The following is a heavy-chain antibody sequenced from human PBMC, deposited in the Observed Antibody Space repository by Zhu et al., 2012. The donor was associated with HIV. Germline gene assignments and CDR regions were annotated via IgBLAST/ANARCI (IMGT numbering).Heavy chain of an antibody. Sequence: QVQLQESGPRLVKPSETLSLTCSISNGSIGNHFWTWIRQPAGKGLEWVGRIYTGGYTNYNPSLKSRITMSVDTSKNQFSLKLTSVTAADTAVYYCAREGVAAAMRFWGQGILVTVSS. CDR3: AREGVAAAMRF. V-gene: IGHV4-4*07. CDR1: NGSIGNHF. J-gene: IGHJ4*02. CDR2: IYTGGYT. D-gene: IGHD6-13*01.